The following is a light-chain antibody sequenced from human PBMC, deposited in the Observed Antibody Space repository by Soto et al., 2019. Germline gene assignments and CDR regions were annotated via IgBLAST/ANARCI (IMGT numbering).Light chain of an antibody. Sequence: EIVLTQSPGTLSLSPGERATLSGRVSQSVSSSYLAWYQQKRGQAPRVXIYTASRRATGIPDRFSGSGSGTEFTLTISRLEPEDSAVDYCQQYSRATITFGQGTRLEIK. CDR2: TAS. CDR3: QQYSRATIT. J-gene: IGKJ5*01. CDR1: QSVSSSY. V-gene: IGKV3-20*01.